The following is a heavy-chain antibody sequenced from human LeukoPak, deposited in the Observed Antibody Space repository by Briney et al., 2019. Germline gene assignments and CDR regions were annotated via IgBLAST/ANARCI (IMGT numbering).Heavy chain of an antibody. J-gene: IGHJ6*02. D-gene: IGHD1-26*01. Sequence: GGSLRLSCAASGFTVSSNYMSWVRQAPGKGLEWVSVIYSGGSTYYADSVKGRFTISRDNSKNTLYLQMNSLRAEDTAVYYCARDSGDGSNYYYGMDVWGQGTTVTVSS. V-gene: IGHV3-53*01. CDR2: IYSGGST. CDR3: ARDSGDGSNYYYGMDV. CDR1: GFTVSSNY.